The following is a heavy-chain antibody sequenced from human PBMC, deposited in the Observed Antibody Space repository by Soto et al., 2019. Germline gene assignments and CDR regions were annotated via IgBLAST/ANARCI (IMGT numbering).Heavy chain of an antibody. D-gene: IGHD3-10*01. CDR3: ARHWFGGINYFGY. CDR1: GGSISSSSYY. Sequence: QLQLQESGPGLVKPSETLSLTCTVSGGSISSSSYYWGWIRQPPGKGLEWIGSIYYSGSTYYNPSLKSRVPISVDMSQNLFSLKLSSVPAEDTALYYCARHWFGGINYFGYWGPGALVTVSS. CDR2: IYYSGST. J-gene: IGHJ4*02. V-gene: IGHV4-39*01.